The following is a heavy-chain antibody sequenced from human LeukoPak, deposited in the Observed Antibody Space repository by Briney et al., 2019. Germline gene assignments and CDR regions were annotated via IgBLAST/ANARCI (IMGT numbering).Heavy chain of an antibody. CDR3: AKEVHYYDSSDYFPLGY. CDR1: GYTFTDYY. D-gene: IGHD3-22*01. J-gene: IGHJ4*02. CDR2: INPNSGGT. Sequence: GASVKVSCKTSGYTFTDYYIHWVRQAPGQGLEWTGWINPNSGGTNYAQKFQGRVTMTRDTSISTAYMELSRLTSDDTAVYYCAKEVHYYDSSDYFPLGYWGQGTLITVSS. V-gene: IGHV1-2*02.